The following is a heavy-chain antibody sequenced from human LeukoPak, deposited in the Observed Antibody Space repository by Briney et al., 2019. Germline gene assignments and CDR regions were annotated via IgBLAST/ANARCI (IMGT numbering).Heavy chain of an antibody. CDR2: ISYDGSNE. CDR3: AKTSLLAVVHYFDY. J-gene: IGHJ4*02. V-gene: IGHV3-30-3*02. D-gene: IGHD6-19*01. Sequence: PGKSLRLSCVASEFTFRSYALHWVRQAPGKGLEWVATISYDGSNEYYADSVKGRFTISRDNSKNTLHLQMSSLRAEDTAVYYCAKTSLLAVVHYFDYWGQGTLVTVSS. CDR1: EFTFRSYA.